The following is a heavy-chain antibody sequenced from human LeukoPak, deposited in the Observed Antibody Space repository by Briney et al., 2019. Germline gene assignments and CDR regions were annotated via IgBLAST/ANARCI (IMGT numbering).Heavy chain of an antibody. D-gene: IGHD6-19*01. J-gene: IGHJ4*02. CDR2: INPNSGGT. CDR3: ARAPGGSGPRYFDY. Sequence: ASVKVSCKASGYTFTGYYMHWVRQAPGQGLEWMGWINPNSGGTNYAQKFQGRVTMTRDTSISTAYMELSRLRSDDTAVYYCARAPGGSGPRYFDYWGQGTLVTVSS. CDR1: GYTFTGYY. V-gene: IGHV1-2*02.